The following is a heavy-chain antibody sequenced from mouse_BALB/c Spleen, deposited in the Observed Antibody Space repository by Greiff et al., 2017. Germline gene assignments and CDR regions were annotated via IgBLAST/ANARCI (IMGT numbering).Heavy chain of an antibody. CDR1: GYSFTSYW. CDR3: ARDGANSYAMDY. CDR2: IDPSDSET. J-gene: IGHJ4*01. D-gene: IGHD3-1*01. Sequence: QVQLQQSGPQLVRPGASVKISCKASGYSFTSYWMHWVKQRPGQGLEWIGMIDPSDSETRLNQKFKDKATLTVDKSSSTAYMQLSSPTSEDSAVYYCARDGANSYAMDYWGQGTSVTVSS. V-gene: IGHV1S127*01.